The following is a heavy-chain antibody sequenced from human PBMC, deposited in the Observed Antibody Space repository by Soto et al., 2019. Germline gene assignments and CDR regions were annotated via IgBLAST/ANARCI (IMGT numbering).Heavy chain of an antibody. CDR3: ARQRRYCSGGSCSDLDP. J-gene: IGHJ5*02. D-gene: IGHD2-15*01. Sequence: PSETLSLTCTVSGGSISSSSYYWGWIRQPPGKGLEWIGSIYYSGSTYYNPSLKSRVTISVDTSKNQFSLKLSSVTAADTAVYYCARQRRYCSGGSCSDLDPWGQGTLVTVS. V-gene: IGHV4-39*01. CDR2: IYYSGST. CDR1: GGSISSSSYY.